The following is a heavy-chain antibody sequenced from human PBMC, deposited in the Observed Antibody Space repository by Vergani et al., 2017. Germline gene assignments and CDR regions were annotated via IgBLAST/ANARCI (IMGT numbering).Heavy chain of an antibody. V-gene: IGHV3-23*01. CDR1: GFTFSSYS. CDR2: ISGSGGST. CDR3: AKAPLPGWYACLDY. J-gene: IGHJ4*02. Sequence: EVQLLESGGGLVKPGGSLRLSCAASGFTFSSYSMNWVRQAPGKGLEWVSAISGSGGSTYYADSVKGRFTISRDNSKNTLYLQMNSLRAEDTAVYYCAKAPLPGWYACLDYWGQGTLVTVSS. D-gene: IGHD6-19*01.